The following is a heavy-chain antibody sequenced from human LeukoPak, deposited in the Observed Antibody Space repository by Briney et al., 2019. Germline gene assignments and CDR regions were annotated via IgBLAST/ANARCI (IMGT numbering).Heavy chain of an antibody. V-gene: IGHV1-69*06. D-gene: IGHD3-10*01. J-gene: IGHJ5*02. CDR3: AYKGFGELSTEDNWFDP. CDR2: IIPIFGTA. CDR1: GGTFSSYA. Sequence: ASVKVSCKASGGTFSSYAISWVRQAPGQGLEWMGGIIPIFGTANYAQKFQGRVTITADKSTSTAYMELSSLRSEDTAVYYCAYKGFGELSTEDNWFDPWGQGTLVTVSS.